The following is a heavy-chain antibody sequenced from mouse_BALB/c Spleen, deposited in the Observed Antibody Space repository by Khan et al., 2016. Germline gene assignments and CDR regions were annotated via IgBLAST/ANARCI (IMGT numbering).Heavy chain of an antibody. Sequence: QVQLQQSGAELVRPGTSVKVSCKASGYAFTNYLIEWVKQRPGQGLEWIGVINPGSGGTNYNEKFKGKATLTADKSSSTAYMQLSSLTSDDSAGDCCARADCYGSSGAYWGQGTLVTVSA. D-gene: IGHD1-1*01. CDR2: INPGSGGT. V-gene: IGHV1-54*01. CDR1: GYAFTNYL. J-gene: IGHJ3*01. CDR3: ARADCYGSSGAY.